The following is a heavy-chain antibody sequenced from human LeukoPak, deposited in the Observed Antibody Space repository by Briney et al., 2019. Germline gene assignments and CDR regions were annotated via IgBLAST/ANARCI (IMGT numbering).Heavy chain of an antibody. Sequence: SETLSLTCTVSGGSISSSSYYWGWIRQPPGKGLEWIGSIYYSGSTYYNPSLKSRVTISVDTSKNQFSLKLSSVTAADTSVYYCARQIAVATKGWFDPWGQGTLVTVSS. J-gene: IGHJ5*02. D-gene: IGHD6-19*01. CDR1: GGSISSSSYY. CDR2: IYYSGST. V-gene: IGHV4-39*01. CDR3: ARQIAVATKGWFDP.